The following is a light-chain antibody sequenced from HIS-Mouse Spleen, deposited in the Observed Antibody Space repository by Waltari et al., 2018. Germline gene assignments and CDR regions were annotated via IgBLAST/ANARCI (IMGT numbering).Light chain of an antibody. Sequence: SYELTQPSSVSVSPGQTARIPCPGDVLAKKYARWFQQKPGQAPVLVIYKDSERPSGIPERFSGSSSGTTVTLTISGAQVEDEADYYCYSAADNNLVFGGGTKLTVL. J-gene: IGLJ3*02. CDR1: VLAKKY. CDR3: YSAADNNLV. CDR2: KDS. V-gene: IGLV3-27*01.